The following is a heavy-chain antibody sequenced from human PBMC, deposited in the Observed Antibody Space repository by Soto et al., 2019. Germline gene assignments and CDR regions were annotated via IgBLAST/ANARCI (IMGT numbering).Heavy chain of an antibody. V-gene: IGHV3-30*03. CDR3: ARDDYGGTDY. CDR1: GFTFSNYG. D-gene: IGHD4-17*01. J-gene: IGHJ4*02. CDR2: VTNDGSTK. Sequence: LRLSCAASGFTFSNYGMHWVRQAPGKGLEWVALVTNDGSTKYYADSVKGRFTISRDNSKNTLDLQMNSLRDEDTAVYYCARDDYGGTDYWGQGTLVTVSS.